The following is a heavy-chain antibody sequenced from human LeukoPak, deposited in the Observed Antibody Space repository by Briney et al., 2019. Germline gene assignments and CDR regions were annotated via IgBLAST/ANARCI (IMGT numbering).Heavy chain of an antibody. Sequence: SESLSLTCTVSGGSVSSSSYYWGWIRQPPGKGLEWIGSIYYSGTTYYNAPLKSRVTISVDTSKNQFSLKLSSVTAADTAVYYCARYVVVTAKYYFDYWGQGTLAIVSS. V-gene: IGHV4-39*01. CDR3: ARYVVVTAKYYFDY. D-gene: IGHD2-21*02. CDR1: GGSVSSSSYY. J-gene: IGHJ4*02. CDR2: IYYSGTT.